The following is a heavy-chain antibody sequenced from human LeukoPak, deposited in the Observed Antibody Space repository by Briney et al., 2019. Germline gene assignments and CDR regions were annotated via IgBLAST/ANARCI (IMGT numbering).Heavy chain of an antibody. D-gene: IGHD3-10*01. CDR2: INQGASEK. J-gene: IGHJ4*02. CDR1: GLPPRFLC. Sequence: GVSVSLPCTPSGLPPRFLCMICAPQSTGGGVEGLANINQGASEKNYVDSVKGLFNISRDNAKNSLYLQMNSVRAEDTAMYYCVRDGGYYGPDSWGQGALVSVSS. V-gene: IGHV3-7*01. CDR3: VRDGGYYGPDS.